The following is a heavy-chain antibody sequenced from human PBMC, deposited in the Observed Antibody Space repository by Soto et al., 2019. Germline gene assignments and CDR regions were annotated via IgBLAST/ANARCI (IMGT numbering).Heavy chain of an antibody. J-gene: IGHJ6*03. CDR1: GGSFTSYS. Sequence: QVPLVQSGAELKKPGSSVKVSCEASGGSFTSYSFTWVRQAPGQGLEWMGRIIPIQGKANYALKFQDRVTITADRSMRTVYMELTSLRPEDTAVYFCAKSLLFVDHGYMDVWGKGTTVTVSS. V-gene: IGHV1-69*02. CDR3: AKSLLFVDHGYMDV. CDR2: IIPIQGKA. D-gene: IGHD2-21*01.